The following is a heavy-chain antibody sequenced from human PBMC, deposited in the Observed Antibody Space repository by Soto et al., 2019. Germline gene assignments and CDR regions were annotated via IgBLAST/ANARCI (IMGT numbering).Heavy chain of an antibody. CDR2: ISSSSYI. V-gene: IGHV3-21*01. CDR3: ARHRVEARPLDN. J-gene: IGHJ4*01. Sequence: GAASRAYCSGDLENGVRQDPGKGMEWVSSISSSSYIYYADSVKGRFTISRDNAKNSMYLQMNSLRAEDTVWYYCARHRVEARPLDNSGQAPVVTRSA. D-gene: IGHD6-6*01. CDR1: RAYCSGDL.